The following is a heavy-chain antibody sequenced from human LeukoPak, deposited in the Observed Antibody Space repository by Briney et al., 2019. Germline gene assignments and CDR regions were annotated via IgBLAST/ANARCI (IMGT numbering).Heavy chain of an antibody. CDR3: AIDRGYFQH. Sequence: PGGSLRLSCAASGFTFDDYAMHWVRQAPGKGLEWVSLITWDGDAAYYADSVKGRFTISRDNSKNSLYLQMNSLRAEDTALYSCAIDRGYFQHWGQGTLVTVSS. CDR2: ITWDGDAA. J-gene: IGHJ1*01. CDR1: GFTFDDYA. V-gene: IGHV3-43D*03.